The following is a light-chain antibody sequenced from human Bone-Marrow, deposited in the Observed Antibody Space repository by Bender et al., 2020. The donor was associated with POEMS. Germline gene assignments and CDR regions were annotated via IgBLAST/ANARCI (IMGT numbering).Light chain of an antibody. CDR1: DLGDKY. CDR3: AAWDDSLHVYV. J-gene: IGLJ1*01. V-gene: IGLV3-1*01. Sequence: SYEVTQPPSVSVSPGQTASITCSGDDLGDKYVAWYQQKPGQSPVLVIYQDTKRPSGIPERFSGSNSGNTATLTISGTQSEDEADYYCAAWDDSLHVYVFGSGTKVTVL. CDR2: QDT.